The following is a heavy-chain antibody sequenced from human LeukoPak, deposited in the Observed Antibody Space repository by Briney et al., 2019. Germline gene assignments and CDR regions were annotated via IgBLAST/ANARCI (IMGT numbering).Heavy chain of an antibody. CDR3: ERGHLEWFRGSDAYNI. D-gene: IGHD3-3*01. J-gene: IGHJ3*02. V-gene: IGHV1-8*03. CDR2: MNPNTGKT. CDR1: GYTFINYD. Sequence: ASVKVSCKASGYTFINYDINWVRQAPGQGLEWMGWMNPNTGKTGYGQKFQVRVTITRNTSTNTAYMELSSLRFEDTAVYYCERGHLEWFRGSDAYNIWGQGTMVTVSS.